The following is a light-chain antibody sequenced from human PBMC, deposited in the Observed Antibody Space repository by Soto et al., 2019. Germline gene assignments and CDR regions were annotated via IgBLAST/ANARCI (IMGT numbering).Light chain of an antibody. J-gene: IGKJ4*01. Sequence: IVITQSPSTVSVSPGERATLSCRASQSVGSNLAWYQQKPGQAPRLLIDGASTRATGIPARFSGSGSGTEFTLTISSLQSEDFALYYCQQYNHWPLTFGGGTKVDIK. CDR3: QQYNHWPLT. CDR2: GAS. V-gene: IGKV3-15*01. CDR1: QSVGSN.